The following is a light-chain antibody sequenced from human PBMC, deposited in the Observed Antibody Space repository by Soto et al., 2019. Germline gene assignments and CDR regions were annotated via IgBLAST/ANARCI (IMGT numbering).Light chain of an antibody. CDR2: EGN. Sequence: QSALTQPASVSGSPGQSITISCTGTSSDVGSYVSWYQQHPDKAPKLIIYEGNERPSGVSNRFSGSKSANTASLTISGLQAEDEGDYYCCSFAGSSTYTWVFGGGTKLTVL. V-gene: IGLV2-23*01. J-gene: IGLJ3*02. CDR3: CSFAGSSTYTWV. CDR1: SSDVGSY.